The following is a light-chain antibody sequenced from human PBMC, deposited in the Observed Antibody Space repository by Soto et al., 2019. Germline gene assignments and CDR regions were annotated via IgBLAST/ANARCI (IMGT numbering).Light chain of an antibody. CDR1: QSVSNNY. CDR3: QQYGSSGT. J-gene: IGKJ1*01. CDR2: GAS. V-gene: IGKV3-20*01. Sequence: EILLTQSPGTLSRSPGERATLSCRASQSVSNNYLAWYQQKPGQAPRLLIYGASNRATGIPDRFSGSGSGTDFTLTISRMEPEDFAVYYCQQYGSSGTFGHGTKVDIK.